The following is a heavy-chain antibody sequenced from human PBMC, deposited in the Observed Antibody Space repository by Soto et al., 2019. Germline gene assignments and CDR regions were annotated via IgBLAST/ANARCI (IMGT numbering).Heavy chain of an antibody. D-gene: IGHD4-17*01. CDR2: IYYSGST. CDR1: GDSIRSSSHY. Sequence: ASETLSLTCTVSGDSIRSSSHYWAWNRQPPGKGLEWIGYIYYSGSTNYNPSLKSRVTISVDTSKNQFSLKLSSVTAADTAVYYCARHPTVTEYYFDYWGQGTLVTVS. CDR3: ARHPTVTEYYFDY. J-gene: IGHJ4*02. V-gene: IGHV4-61*05.